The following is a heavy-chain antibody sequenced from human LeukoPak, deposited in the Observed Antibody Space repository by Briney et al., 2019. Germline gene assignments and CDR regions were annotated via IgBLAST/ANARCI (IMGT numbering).Heavy chain of an antibody. CDR3: AMKAVPRPRLYDAFDF. CDR2: ISAYNGNT. CDR1: GYTFTSYG. Sequence: ASVKVSCKASGYTFTSYGISWVRQAPGRGLEWMGWISAYNGNTNYAQKLQGRVTMTTDTSTSTAYMELRSLRSDDTAVYYCAMKAVPRPRLYDAFDFWGQGTVVTVSS. D-gene: IGHD2-2*02. V-gene: IGHV1-18*01. J-gene: IGHJ3*01.